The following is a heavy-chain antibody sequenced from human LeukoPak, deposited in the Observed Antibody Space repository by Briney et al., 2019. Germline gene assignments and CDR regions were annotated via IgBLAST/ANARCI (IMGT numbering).Heavy chain of an antibody. V-gene: IGHV4-59*01. CDR1: GDSISRYD. J-gene: IGHJ6*02. CDR3: ARLDV. CDR2: IYYSGNT. Sequence: SETLSLTCTVSGDSISRYDWSWIRQPPGKGLEWIGYIYYSGNTNYNPSLKSRVTISVDTSKNQFSLRLSSVTAADTALYYCARLDVWGQGTTVTVSS.